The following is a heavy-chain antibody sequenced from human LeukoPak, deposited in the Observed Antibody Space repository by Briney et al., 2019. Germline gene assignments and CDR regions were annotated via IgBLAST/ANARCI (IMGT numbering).Heavy chain of an antibody. CDR3: GRDRSAPYYDLDY. CDR1: GFSFSSYR. Sequence: HPGGSLRLSCAVSGFSFSSYRMHWVRQAPGKGLVWVSRINSGGSGTSYADSVKGRFTISRDKAKHTLYLQMNSLRAEDTAVYYCGRDRSAPYYDLDYWGQGTLVTVSS. J-gene: IGHJ4*02. D-gene: IGHD2/OR15-2a*01. CDR2: INSGGSGT. V-gene: IGHV3-74*01.